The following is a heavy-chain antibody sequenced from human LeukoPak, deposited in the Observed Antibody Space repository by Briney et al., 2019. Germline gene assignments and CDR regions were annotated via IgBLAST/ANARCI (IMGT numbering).Heavy chain of an antibody. Sequence: SETLSLTCTVSGGSIITYYWSWSRQPAGKGLEWIGRIYSSGRTNYHPSLESRVTMSVDTSKNQFSLKVSSVTAADTAVYYCARGRNWFDPWGQGTPVTVSS. V-gene: IGHV4-4*07. J-gene: IGHJ5*02. CDR2: IYSSGRT. CDR1: GGSIITYY. CDR3: ARGRNWFDP.